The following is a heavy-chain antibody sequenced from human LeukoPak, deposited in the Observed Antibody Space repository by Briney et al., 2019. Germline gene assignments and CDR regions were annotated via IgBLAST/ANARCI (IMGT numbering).Heavy chain of an antibody. CDR3: ARERLMTHAFDI. V-gene: IGHV4-30-2*01. J-gene: IGHJ3*02. CDR1: GGSISSGGYS. CDR2: IYHSGST. Sequence: PSQTLSLTCAVYGGSISSGGYSWSWIRQPPGKGLEWIGYIYHSGSTYYNPSLKSRVTRAVARSKNQFSLKLSSVTAADTAVYYCARERLMTHAFDIWGQGTMVTVSS.